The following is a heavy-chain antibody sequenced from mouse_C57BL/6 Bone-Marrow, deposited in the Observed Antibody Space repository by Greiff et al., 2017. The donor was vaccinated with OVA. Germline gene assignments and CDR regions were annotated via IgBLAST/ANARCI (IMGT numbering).Heavy chain of an antibody. CDR3: ARALITTVVGGDAMDY. J-gene: IGHJ4*01. CDR1: GYSITSGYY. CDR2: ISYDGSN. V-gene: IGHV3-6*01. Sequence: EVKLQESGPGLVKPSQSLSLTCSVTGYSITSGYYWNWIRQFPGNKLEWMGYISYDGSNNYNPSLKNRISFTRDTSKNQFFLKLNSVTTEDTATYYCARALITTVVGGDAMDYWGQGTSVTVSS. D-gene: IGHD1-1*01.